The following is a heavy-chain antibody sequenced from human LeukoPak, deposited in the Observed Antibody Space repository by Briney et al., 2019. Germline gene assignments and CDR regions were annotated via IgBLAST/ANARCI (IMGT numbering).Heavy chain of an antibody. CDR2: INQGGSGK. CDR1: GFTFSGHW. CDR3: TRDRSRAEDD. V-gene: IGHV3-7*01. Sequence: GGSLRLSCAASGFTFSGHWMSWVRQAPGKGLEWVADINQGGSGKYYVDSVKGRFTISRDNANNLLYLQMNSLRGEDTAVYYCTRDRSRAEDDWGQGTLVTVSS. J-gene: IGHJ4*02. D-gene: IGHD1-14*01.